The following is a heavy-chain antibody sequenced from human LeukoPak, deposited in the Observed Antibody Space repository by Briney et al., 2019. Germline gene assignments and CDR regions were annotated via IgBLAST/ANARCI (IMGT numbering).Heavy chain of an antibody. J-gene: IGHJ4*02. D-gene: IGHD1-26*01. V-gene: IGHV3-15*01. Sequence: PGGSLRLSCAASGFSFTNAWMNWVRQAPGKGLGWVGRIKTNAGGGTTDYAAPVKGRFTISRDDSKNTLYLQMNSLKTEDTAVYYCTNGATLSDDYWGQGTLVTVSS. CDR1: GFSFTNAW. CDR2: IKTNAGGGTT. CDR3: TNGATLSDDY.